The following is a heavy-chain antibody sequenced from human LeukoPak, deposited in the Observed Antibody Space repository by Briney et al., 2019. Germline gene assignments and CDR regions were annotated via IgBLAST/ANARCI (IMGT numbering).Heavy chain of an antibody. CDR2: IYYSGST. V-gene: IGHV4-31*03. J-gene: IGHJ4*02. D-gene: IGHD3-22*01. CDR3: ARTLGSGYYLYYFDY. CDR1: GGSISSGAYS. Sequence: KPSQTLSLTCTVSGGSISSGAYSGSWIRQHPGKGLEGIGYIYYSGSTYYNPSLKSRLTISIDTSENQFSLKLSSVTAADTAVYYCARTLGSGYYLYYFDYWGQGTLVTVSS.